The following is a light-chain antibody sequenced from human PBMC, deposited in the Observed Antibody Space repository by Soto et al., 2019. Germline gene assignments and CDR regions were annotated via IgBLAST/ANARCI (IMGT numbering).Light chain of an antibody. CDR2: AAS. V-gene: IGKV3-20*01. Sequence: SGCTQYTDTLSLSPGEKAPLFCRASQSVSSSHLAWYQHKPGQAPRLLIYAASSRATGSPDRFSGGGSGTDFTLTISRLEPEDFAVYYCQQYGYSPITFGQGTRLEV. J-gene: IGKJ5*01. CDR1: QSVSSSH. CDR3: QQYGYSPIT.